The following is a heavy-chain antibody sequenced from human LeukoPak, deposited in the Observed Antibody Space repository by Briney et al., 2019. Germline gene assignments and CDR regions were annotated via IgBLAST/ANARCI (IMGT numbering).Heavy chain of an antibody. CDR2: INAYNGDT. Sequence: ASVKVSCKASNYTLTSYGISWVRQAPGQGLEWMAWINAYNGDTNYAQKFQGRVTLTTNTSTSTAYMELRSLRSDDTAVYYCARDGSGVWFDYWGQGTLVTASS. D-gene: IGHD3-10*01. CDR3: ARDGSGVWFDY. J-gene: IGHJ4*02. CDR1: NYTLTSYG. V-gene: IGHV1-18*01.